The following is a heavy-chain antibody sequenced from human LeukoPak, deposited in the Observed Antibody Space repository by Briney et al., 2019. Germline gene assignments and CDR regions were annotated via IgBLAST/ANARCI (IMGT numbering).Heavy chain of an antibody. V-gene: IGHV3-30*03. CDR2: ISYDGSNK. CDR1: GFTFSSYG. D-gene: IGHD3-22*01. J-gene: IGHJ5*02. CDR3: AGRAHYYDSSGLTSP. Sequence: PGGSLRLSCAASGFTFSSYGMHWVRQAPGKGLEWVAVISYDGSNKYYADSVKGRFTISRDNSKNTLYLQMNSLRAEDTAVYYCAGRAHYYDSSGLTSPWGQGTLVTVSS.